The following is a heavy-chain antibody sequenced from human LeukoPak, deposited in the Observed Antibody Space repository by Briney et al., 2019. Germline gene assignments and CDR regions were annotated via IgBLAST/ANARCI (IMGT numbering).Heavy chain of an antibody. CDR2: VSSDGINT. D-gene: IGHD3-3*01. Sequence: GGSLRLSCSASGFTFSNFAMSWVRQAPGKGLEWVSAVSSDGINTYYTDSLKGRFTISRDNSKNTVFLQMHSLTAEDTAVYYCAKPFGFLEWLYGGYFDSWGQGTLVTVSS. CDR3: AKPFGFLEWLYGGYFDS. V-gene: IGHV3-23*01. J-gene: IGHJ4*02. CDR1: GFTFSNFA.